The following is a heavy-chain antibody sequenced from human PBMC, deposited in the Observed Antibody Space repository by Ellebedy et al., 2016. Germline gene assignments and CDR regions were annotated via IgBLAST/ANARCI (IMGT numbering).Heavy chain of an antibody. Sequence: ASVKVSCKASGYTFTSYGISWVRQAPGQGLEWMGWISAYNGNTNYAQKLQGRVTMTTDTSTSTAYMELRSLRSDDTAVYYCARDFFGGSGMYYFDYWGQGTLVTVSS. CDR1: GYTFTSYG. V-gene: IGHV1-18*04. D-gene: IGHD3-10*01. CDR3: ARDFFGGSGMYYFDY. CDR2: ISAYNGNT. J-gene: IGHJ4*02.